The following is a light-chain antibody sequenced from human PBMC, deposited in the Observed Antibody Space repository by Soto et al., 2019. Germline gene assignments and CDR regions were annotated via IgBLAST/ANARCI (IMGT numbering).Light chain of an antibody. V-gene: IGLV4-69*01. CDR2: LNSDGSH. J-gene: IGLJ3*02. CDR1: RGHSSYA. CDR3: QTWGTGIWV. Sequence: QLVLTQSPSASASLGASVKLTCTLRRGHSSYAIAWHQQQPEKGPRYLMKLNSDGSHSKGDGIPERFSGSSSGAERYLTIASLQSEDEADYYCQTWGTGIWVFGGGTKLTVL.